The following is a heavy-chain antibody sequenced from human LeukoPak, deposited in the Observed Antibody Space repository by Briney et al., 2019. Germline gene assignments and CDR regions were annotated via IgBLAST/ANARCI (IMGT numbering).Heavy chain of an antibody. V-gene: IGHV3-7*01. D-gene: IGHD3-10*01. Sequence: QSGGSLRLSCAASGFTFSSYWMIWVRQAPGKGLEWVANIKQDGSEKYYVDSVKGRFTISRDNAKNSVYLQMNSLRAEDTAVYYCARDSGRITMVRGGNDYWGQGTLVTVSS. CDR3: ARDSGRITMVRGGNDY. J-gene: IGHJ4*02. CDR1: GFTFSSYW. CDR2: IKQDGSEK.